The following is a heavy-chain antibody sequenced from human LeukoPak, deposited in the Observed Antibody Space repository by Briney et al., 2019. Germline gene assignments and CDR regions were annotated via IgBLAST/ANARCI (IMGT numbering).Heavy chain of an antibody. V-gene: IGHV3-21*01. CDR3: ARDQDRAFDI. Sequence: PGGSLRLSCAASGFTFSSYAMSWVRQAPGKGLEWVSSISYSSSNIYYADSVKGRFTISGDNAKNSLYLQMNSLRVEDTAVYYCARDQDRAFDIWGQGTMVTVSS. J-gene: IGHJ3*02. CDR2: ISYSSSNI. CDR1: GFTFSSYA.